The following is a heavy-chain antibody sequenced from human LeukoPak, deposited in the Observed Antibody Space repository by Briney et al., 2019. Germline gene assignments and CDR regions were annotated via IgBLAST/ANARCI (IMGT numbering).Heavy chain of an antibody. V-gene: IGHV3-48*01. D-gene: IGHD6-6*01. CDR3: AREKGSASIAAPNFDY. Sequence: GGSLRLSCAASGFTFSSYSMNWVRQAPGKGLEWVSYISSSSTIYYADSVKGRFTISRDNAKNSLYLQMNSLRAEDTAVYYCAREKGSASIAAPNFDYWGQGTLVTVSS. J-gene: IGHJ4*02. CDR2: ISSSSTI. CDR1: GFTFSSYS.